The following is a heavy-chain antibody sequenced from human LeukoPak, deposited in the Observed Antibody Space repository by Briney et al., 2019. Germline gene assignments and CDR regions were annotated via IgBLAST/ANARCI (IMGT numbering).Heavy chain of an antibody. V-gene: IGHV3-30*02. CDR1: GFTFSSYG. Sequence: GGSLRLSCAASGFTFSSYGMHWVRQAPGKGLEWVAFIRYDGSNKYYADSVKGRFTISRDNSKNTLYLQMNSLRAEDTAVYYCARARSSGPNLLVYFDYWGQGTLVTVSS. CDR3: ARARSSGPNLLVYFDY. J-gene: IGHJ4*02. CDR2: IRYDGSNK. D-gene: IGHD3-22*01.